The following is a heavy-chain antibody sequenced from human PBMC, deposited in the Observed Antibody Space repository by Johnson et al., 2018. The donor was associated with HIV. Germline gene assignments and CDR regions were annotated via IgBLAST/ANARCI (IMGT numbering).Heavy chain of an antibody. CDR2: IYTGSDST. J-gene: IGHJ3*01. Sequence: MLLVESGGGLIQPGGSLRLSCAASGFTFSTYVMTWVRQAPGKGLEWVSVIYTGSDSTSYTDSVKDRFTISRDNAKNSLYLRMNSLRVDDTAVYYCARGREDFWGQGTMVTVSP. D-gene: IGHD1-26*01. CDR3: ARGREDF. V-gene: IGHV3-23*03. CDR1: GFTFSTYV.